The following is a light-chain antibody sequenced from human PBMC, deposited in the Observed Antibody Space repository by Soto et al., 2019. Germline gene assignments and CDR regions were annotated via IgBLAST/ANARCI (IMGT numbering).Light chain of an antibody. V-gene: IGKV3-11*01. CDR2: DAS. CDR3: QQCSNWPLT. J-gene: IGKJ4*01. CDR1: QSVSSY. Sequence: EVVLTQSPATLSLSPGERATLSCRASQSVSSYLAWYQQKPGQAPRLLISDASNRATGIPARFSGSGSGTDFTLTISSLEPEDFALYYCQQCSNWPLTFGGGTKVEIK.